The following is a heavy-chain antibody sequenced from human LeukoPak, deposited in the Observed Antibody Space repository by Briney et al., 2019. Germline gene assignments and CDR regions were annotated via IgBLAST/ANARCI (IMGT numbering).Heavy chain of an antibody. CDR1: GGSISSGDYY. V-gene: IGHV4-30-4*01. Sequence: SQTLSLTCTVSGGSISSGDYYWSWIRDPPGKGLEGIGYIYYSGSTYYNPSLKCRVTISVDTSKNQFSLKLSSVTAADTAVYYCARISTFGGGIVFDYWGQGTLVTVSS. J-gene: IGHJ4*02. CDR2: IYYSGST. D-gene: IGHD3-16*02. CDR3: ARISTFGGGIVFDY.